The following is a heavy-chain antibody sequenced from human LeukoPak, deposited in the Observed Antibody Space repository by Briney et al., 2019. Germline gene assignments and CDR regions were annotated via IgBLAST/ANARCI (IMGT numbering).Heavy chain of an antibody. V-gene: IGHV3-30*02. CDR1: GFTFSSYG. D-gene: IGHD6-13*01. CDR2: IRYDGSNK. J-gene: IGHJ4*02. Sequence: PGGSLRLSCAASGFTFSSYGMHWVRQAPGKGLEWVAFIRYDGSNKYYADSVKGRFTISRDNSKNALYLQMNSLRAEDTAVYYCAKDEGGIHRPGIAAAGTPDYWGQVTLVTVSS. CDR3: AKDEGGIHRPGIAAAGTPDY.